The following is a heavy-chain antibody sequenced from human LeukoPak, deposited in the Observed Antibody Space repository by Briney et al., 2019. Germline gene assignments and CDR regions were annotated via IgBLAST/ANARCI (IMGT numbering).Heavy chain of an antibody. CDR2: INPNSGGT. CDR3: ARDARRDGYNPDY. V-gene: IGHV1-2*02. Sequence: ASVKVSCKASGYTFTGYYMHWVRQAPGQGLGWMGWINPNSGGTNYAQKFQGRVTMTRDTSISTAYMELSRLRSDDTAVYYCARDARRDGYNPDYWGQGTLVTVSS. CDR1: GYTFTGYY. J-gene: IGHJ4*02. D-gene: IGHD5-24*01.